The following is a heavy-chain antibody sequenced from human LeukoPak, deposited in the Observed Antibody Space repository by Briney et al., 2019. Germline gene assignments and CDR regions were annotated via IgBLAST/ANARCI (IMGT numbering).Heavy chain of an antibody. D-gene: IGHD5-18*01. CDR3: ARGHTAMAAFDY. J-gene: IGHJ4*02. CDR2: IYHSGST. V-gene: IGHV4-30-2*01. Sequence: PSQTLSLTCAVSGGSISSGGYSWSWIRQPPGKGLEWIGYIYHSGSTYYNPSLKSRVTISVDRSKNQFSLKLSSVTAADTAVYYCARGHTAMAAFDYWGQGTLVTVSS. CDR1: GGSISSGGYS.